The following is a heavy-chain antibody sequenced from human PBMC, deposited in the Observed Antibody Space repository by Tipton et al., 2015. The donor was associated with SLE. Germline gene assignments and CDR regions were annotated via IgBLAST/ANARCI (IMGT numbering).Heavy chain of an antibody. V-gene: IGHV3-33*01. D-gene: IGHD6-13*01. CDR3: ARGIAAAGSNWFDP. CDR1: GLTFSSYG. Sequence: SLRLSCAASGLTFSSYGMHWVRQAPGKGLEWVAVIWYDGSNKYYADSVKGRFTISRDNSKNTLYLQMNSLRAEDTAVYYCARGIAAAGSNWFDPWGQGTLVTVSS. J-gene: IGHJ5*02. CDR2: IWYDGSNK.